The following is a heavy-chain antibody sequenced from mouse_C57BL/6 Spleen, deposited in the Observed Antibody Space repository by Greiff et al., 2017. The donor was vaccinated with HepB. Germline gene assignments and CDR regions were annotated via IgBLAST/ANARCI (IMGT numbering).Heavy chain of an antibody. CDR2: INPGSGGT. V-gene: IGHV1-54*01. CDR3: ARSVTRYFDV. J-gene: IGHJ1*03. D-gene: IGHD2-2*01. Sequence: QVQLKESGAELVRPGTSVKVSCKASGYAFTNYLIEWVKQRPGQGLEWIGVINPGSGGTNYNEKFKGKATLTADKSSSTAYMQLSSLTSEDSAVYFCARSVTRYFDVWGTGTTVTVSS. CDR1: GYAFTNYL.